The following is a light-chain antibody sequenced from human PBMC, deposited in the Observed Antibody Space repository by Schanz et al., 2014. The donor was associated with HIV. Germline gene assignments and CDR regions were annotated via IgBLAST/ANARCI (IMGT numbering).Light chain of an antibody. CDR2: GAS. CDR1: QSVSIN. J-gene: IGKJ4*01. CDR3: QQRYSWPLT. V-gene: IGKV3-11*01. Sequence: EIVLTQSPATLSVSPGDRATLSCRASQSVSINLAWYQQKPGQAPRLLIYGASTRATGIPDRFSGSGSGTDFTLTISSLEPEDFAVYYCQQRYSWPLTFGGGTKLELK.